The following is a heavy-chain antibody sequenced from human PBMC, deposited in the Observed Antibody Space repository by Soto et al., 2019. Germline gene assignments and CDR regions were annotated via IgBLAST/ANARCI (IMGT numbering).Heavy chain of an antibody. CDR3: AKTPGVILVVTSFDH. D-gene: IGHD3-22*01. CDR1: GFTFSRHA. Sequence: EVELLESGGGLVQPGGSLRLSRAASGFTFSRHALTWVRQAPGKGLEWVSAISASGGSTYDADSVKGRFTISRDNSKNTLYLQMNSLRAEDTAVYYCAKTPGVILVVTSFDHWGQGTLVTVSS. V-gene: IGHV3-23*01. J-gene: IGHJ4*02. CDR2: ISASGGST.